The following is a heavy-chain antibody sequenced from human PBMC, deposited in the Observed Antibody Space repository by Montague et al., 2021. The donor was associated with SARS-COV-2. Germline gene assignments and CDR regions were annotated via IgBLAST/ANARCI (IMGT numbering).Heavy chain of an antibody. CDR3: ARETPVAGTNFYGMDV. CDR1: GFSFKNYG. Sequence: SLRLSCAASGFSFKNYGIHWVRQATGKGLEWVSAIGPPGDTYYAGSVKGRFSISREDAKNSLYLHMDSLRAEDTAVYYCARETPVAGTNFYGMDVWGLGTTVTVSS. D-gene: IGHD6-19*01. V-gene: IGHV3-13*01. J-gene: IGHJ6*02. CDR2: IGPPGDT.